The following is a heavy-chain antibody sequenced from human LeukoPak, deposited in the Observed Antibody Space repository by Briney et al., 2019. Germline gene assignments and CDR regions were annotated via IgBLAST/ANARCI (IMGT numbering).Heavy chain of an antibody. CDR1: GPSISSYY. V-gene: IGHV4-59*08. J-gene: IGHJ4*02. D-gene: IGHD3-16*02. Sequence: NSSETLSLTCTVSGPSISSYYESWIRQPPGKGLEWIGYIYYSGSTNYTPSLKSRVTISVDTYKNQLSLKLSSVTAADTAVYYCGRGEYDYVWGSYRGIDYWGQGTLVTVSS. CDR3: GRGEYDYVWGSYRGIDY. CDR2: IYYSGST.